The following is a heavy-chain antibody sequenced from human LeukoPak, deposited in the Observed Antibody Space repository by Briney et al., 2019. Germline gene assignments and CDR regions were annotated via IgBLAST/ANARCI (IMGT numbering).Heavy chain of an antibody. CDR2: ISSSSSYI. D-gene: IGHD3-10*01. Sequence: GGSLRLSCAASGFTFSSYSMNWVRQAPGKGLEWVSSISSSSSYIYYADLVKGRFTISRDNAKNSLYLQMNSLRAEDTAVYYCARGGITMVQGVIIGWGQGTLVTVSS. CDR1: GFTFSSYS. J-gene: IGHJ4*02. V-gene: IGHV3-21*01. CDR3: ARGGITMVQGVIIG.